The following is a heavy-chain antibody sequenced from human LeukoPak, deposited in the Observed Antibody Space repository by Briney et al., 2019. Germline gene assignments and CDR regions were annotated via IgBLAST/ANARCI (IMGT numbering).Heavy chain of an antibody. CDR3: ARSRWLRSPWFDP. Sequence: PSETLSLTCTVSGGSISSHYWSWIRQPPGKGLEWIGEINHSGSTNYNPSLKSRVTISVDTSKNQFSLKLSSVTAADTAVYYCARSRWLRSPWFDPWGQGTLVTVSS. V-gene: IGHV4-34*01. D-gene: IGHD5-12*01. CDR1: GGSISSHY. J-gene: IGHJ5*02. CDR2: INHSGST.